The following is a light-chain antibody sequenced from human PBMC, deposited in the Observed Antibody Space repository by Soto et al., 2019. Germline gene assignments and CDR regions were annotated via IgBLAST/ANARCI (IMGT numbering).Light chain of an antibody. J-gene: IGLJ3*02. CDR2: GNS. Sequence: QSALTQPPSVSGAPGQRVTISCTGSSSNIGAGYDVHWYQQLPGTAPKLLIYGNSNRPSGVPDRFSGSKSGTSASLAITGLQAEDEADYYCQSYGGGLSGSVFGGGTKLTVL. CDR1: SSNIGAGYD. CDR3: QSYGGGLSGSV. V-gene: IGLV1-40*01.